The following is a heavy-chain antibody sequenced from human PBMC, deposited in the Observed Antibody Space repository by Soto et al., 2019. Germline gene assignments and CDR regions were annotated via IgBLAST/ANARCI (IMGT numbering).Heavy chain of an antibody. J-gene: IGHJ6*02. CDR1: GGTFSSYA. V-gene: IGHV1-69*01. Sequence: QVQLVQSGAEVKKPGSSVKVSCKASGGTFSSYAISWVRQAPGQGLEWMGGIIPIFGTANYAQKFQGRVTITADESTGAAYMELGSLRSEDTAVYYCAGGKGFGELSYYYYYGMDVWGQGTTVTVSS. D-gene: IGHD3-10*01. CDR3: AGGKGFGELSYYYYYGMDV. CDR2: IIPIFGTA.